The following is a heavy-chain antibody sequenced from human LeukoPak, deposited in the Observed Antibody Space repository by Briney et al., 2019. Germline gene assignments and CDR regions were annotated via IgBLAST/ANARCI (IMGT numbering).Heavy chain of an antibody. J-gene: IGHJ4*02. CDR2: INHSEST. Sequence: SETLSLTCAVYGGSFSGYYWSWIRQPPGKGLDWIEEINHSESTNYNPSLKSRVTISVDTSKNQFSLKLSSVTAADTAAYYCARGSTATYSQPYYFDYWGQGTLVTVSS. CDR1: GGSFSGYY. D-gene: IGHD2-15*01. V-gene: IGHV4-34*01. CDR3: ARGSTATYSQPYYFDY.